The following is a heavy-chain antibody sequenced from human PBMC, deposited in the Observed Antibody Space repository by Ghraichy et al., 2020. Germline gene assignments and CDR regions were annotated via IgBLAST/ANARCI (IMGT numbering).Heavy chain of an antibody. D-gene: IGHD6-19*01. CDR2: IYYSGST. Sequence: SETLSLTCTVSGGSISSYYWSWIRQPPGKGLEWIGYIYYSGSTIYNPSLKSRVTISVDTSKNQISLRLSSVTAADTAVYYCARHFSPQQWLGQNQFDSWGQGTLVTVSS. V-gene: IGHV4-59*08. CDR1: GGSISSYY. CDR3: ARHFSPQQWLGQNQFDS. J-gene: IGHJ4*02.